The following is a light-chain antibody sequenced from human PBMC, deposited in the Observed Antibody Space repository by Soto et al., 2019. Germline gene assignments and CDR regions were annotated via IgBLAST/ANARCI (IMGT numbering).Light chain of an antibody. V-gene: IGLV2-14*01. Sequence: QSVLTQPASVSGSPGQSITISCIGTSSDVGGYNYVSWYQQHPGKVPKLMVYEVSNRPAGVSYRFSGSKSGNTASLRISGLQPEDDADYYCSSYTSTNTPVVFGTGTKLTVL. CDR2: EVS. CDR3: SSYTSTNTPVV. J-gene: IGLJ1*01. CDR1: SSDVGGYNY.